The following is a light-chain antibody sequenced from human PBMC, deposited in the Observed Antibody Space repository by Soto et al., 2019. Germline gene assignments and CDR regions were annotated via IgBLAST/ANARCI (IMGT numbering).Light chain of an antibody. CDR1: QSVSNNY. J-gene: IGKJ1*01. V-gene: IGKV3-20*01. CDR3: QQYGSSGT. Sequence: IVLTQSPATLSLSPGERLTLSCKASQSVSNNYLAWYQQKPGQAPRLRIYGASNRATGIPDRLSGSGSGTDFTLTISRLEPEDFAVYYCQQYGSSGTFGQGTKVDIK. CDR2: GAS.